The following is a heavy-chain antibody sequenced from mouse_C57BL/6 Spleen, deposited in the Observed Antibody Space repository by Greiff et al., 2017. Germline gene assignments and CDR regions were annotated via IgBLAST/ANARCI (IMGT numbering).Heavy chain of an antibody. CDR1: GSTFTSYW. CDR2: IDPSDSYT. V-gene: IGHV1-50*01. CDR3: ARGDYSRLFDY. D-gene: IGHD2-5*01. J-gene: IGHJ2*01. Sequence: QVQLQQPGAELVKPGASVKLSCKASGSTFTSYWMQWVKQRPGQGLEWIGEIDPSDSYTNYNQKFKGKATLTVDTSSSTAYMQLSSLTSEDSAVYYCARGDYSRLFDYWGQGTTLTVSS.